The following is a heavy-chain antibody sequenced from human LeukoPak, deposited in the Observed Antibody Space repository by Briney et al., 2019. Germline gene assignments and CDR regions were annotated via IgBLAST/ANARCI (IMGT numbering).Heavy chain of an antibody. D-gene: IGHD2/OR15-2a*01. CDR1: GYSFTNYW. CDR2: IYPGDSDT. V-gene: IGHV5-51*01. J-gene: IGHJ5*02. Sequence: GESLKISCKASGYSFTNYWIGWVRQMPGKGLELIGIIYPGDSDTRYSPSFQGQVIISADKSISTAYLQSSSLKASDTAMYYCARHHSTLELDPWGQGTLVTVSS. CDR3: ARHHSTLELDP.